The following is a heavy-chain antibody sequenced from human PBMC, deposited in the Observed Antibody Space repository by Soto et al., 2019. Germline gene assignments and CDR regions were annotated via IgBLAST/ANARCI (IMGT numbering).Heavy chain of an antibody. J-gene: IGHJ4*02. CDR1: GFSLTTSGVG. CDR2: IYWDDDK. Sequence: QITLNESGPTVVRPTETLTLTCRFSGFSLTTSGVGVGWIRQSPGKAPEWLALIYWDDDKRYSASLKSRLTLTKDVSKNQLVLTVPGLVPTHTGTYYCSHRILRTVFGLVRTTAIFFDFWGQGTPVAVSS. CDR3: SHRILRTVFGLVRTTAIFFDF. V-gene: IGHV2-5*02. D-gene: IGHD3-3*01.